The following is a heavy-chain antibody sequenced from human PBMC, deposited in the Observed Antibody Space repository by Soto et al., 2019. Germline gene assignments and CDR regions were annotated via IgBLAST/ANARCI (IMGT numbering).Heavy chain of an antibody. D-gene: IGHD6-19*01. CDR1: GYSFASYW. CDR2: IFPGDSDT. Sequence: GETLKISCKGSGYSFASYWIGWVRQMPGRGLEWMGIIFPGDSDTRYNPSFQGQVTISADKSISTAYLQWSSLKASDTAMYYCARHPQYVSGWTYFDPWGQGTPVTVSS. V-gene: IGHV5-51*01. CDR3: ARHPQYVSGWTYFDP. J-gene: IGHJ5*02.